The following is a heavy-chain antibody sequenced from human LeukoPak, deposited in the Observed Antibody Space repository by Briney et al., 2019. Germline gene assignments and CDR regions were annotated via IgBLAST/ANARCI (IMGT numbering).Heavy chain of an antibody. CDR2: MNPNSGNT. CDR1: GYTFTSYD. J-gene: IGHJ4*02. Sequence: ASVKVSCKASGYTFTSYDMNWVRQATGQGLEWMGWMNPNSGNTGYAQKFQGRVTITRNTSISTAYMELSSLRSEDTAVYYCARTHSGYYYETFDYWGQGTLVTVSS. D-gene: IGHD3-22*01. CDR3: ARTHSGYYYETFDY. V-gene: IGHV1-8*03.